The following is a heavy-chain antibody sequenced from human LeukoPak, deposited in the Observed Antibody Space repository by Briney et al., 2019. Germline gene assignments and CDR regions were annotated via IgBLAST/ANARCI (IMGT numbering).Heavy chain of an antibody. CDR2: ISYDGSNK. CDR1: GFTFSSYA. V-gene: IGHV3-30-3*01. J-gene: IGHJ4*02. CDR3: AREKYYFDY. Sequence: GGSLRLSCAASGFTFSSYAMHWVRQAPGKGLEWVAVISYDGSNKYYADSVKGRFTISRDNSKNTLYLQMNSLRAEDTAVYYCAREKYYFDYWGQGTQVTVSS.